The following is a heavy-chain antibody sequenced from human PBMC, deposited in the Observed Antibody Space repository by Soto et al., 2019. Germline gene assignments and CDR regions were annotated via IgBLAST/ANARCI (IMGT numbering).Heavy chain of an antibody. V-gene: IGHV4-31*01. CDR2: IYYSRST. J-gene: IGHJ4*02. CDR3: ARADLGPVSSYPDY. CDR1: GGSISSGGYY. D-gene: IGHD2-8*01. Sequence: QVQLQESGPGLVKPSQTLSLTCTVSGGSISSGGYYWSWIRQPPGKGMEWIWYIYYSRSTYYNPPHKRLVTISVETSANQFSLKLSSVTAADMAVYSCARADLGPVSSYPDYWGQGTLVTFSS.